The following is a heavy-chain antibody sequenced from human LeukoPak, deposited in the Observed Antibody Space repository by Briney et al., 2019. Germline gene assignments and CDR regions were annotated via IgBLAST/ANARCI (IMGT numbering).Heavy chain of an antibody. CDR1: GYTFTGYQ. Sequence: GASVKVSCKASGYTFTGYQLHWVRQAPGQGVEWMGWINPNSGGTNYAQNFQGRVTMTRDTSITTAYMDLSRLRFVDTAVYYSARGPSIIAASNWGQGTLVTVSS. CDR2: INPNSGGT. V-gene: IGHV1-2*02. CDR3: ARGPSIIAASN. D-gene: IGHD2-15*01. J-gene: IGHJ4*02.